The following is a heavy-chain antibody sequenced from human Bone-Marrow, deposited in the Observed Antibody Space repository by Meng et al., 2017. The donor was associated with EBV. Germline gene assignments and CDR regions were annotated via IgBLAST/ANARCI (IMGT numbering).Heavy chain of an antibody. V-gene: IGHV4-39*07. CDR1: GASIPTPNYY. CDR2: FYSVTTT. Sequence: QLQGSGPGLVKPSETLSLICTVSGASIPTPNYYWGWIRQPPGKGLEWIGTFYSVTTTFYNPSLRSRLAISVDTSKNQFSLRLTSLTAADTAVYYCVRGYDYGDYVDYWGQGTLVTVSS. D-gene: IGHD4-17*01. J-gene: IGHJ4*02. CDR3: VRGYDYGDYVDY.